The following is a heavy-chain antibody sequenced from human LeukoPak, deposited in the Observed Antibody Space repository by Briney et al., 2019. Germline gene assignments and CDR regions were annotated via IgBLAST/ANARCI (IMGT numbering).Heavy chain of an antibody. CDR2: ISGSGGST. CDR1: GFTFSSYE. D-gene: IGHD3-3*01. V-gene: IGHV3-23*01. CDR3: AKIGGVTYYDFWSGNKGYFDY. J-gene: IGHJ4*02. Sequence: TGGSLRLSCAASGFTFSSYEMNWVRQAPGKGLEWVSAISGSGGSTYYADSVKGRFTISRDNSKNTLYLQMNSLRAEDTAVYYCAKIGGVTYYDFWSGNKGYFDYWGQGTLVTVSS.